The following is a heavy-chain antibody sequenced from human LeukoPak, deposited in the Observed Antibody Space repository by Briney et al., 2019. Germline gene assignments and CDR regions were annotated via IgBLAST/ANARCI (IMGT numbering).Heavy chain of an antibody. V-gene: IGHV4-59*01. Sequence: SETLSLTCTVSGGSISPYYWSWIRQTPGEGLEWIGYILYSGATTNYNPSLKSRLTISVDTSKNQFSLKLSSVTAADTAVYYCARVGDWNDLVYWGQGTLVTVSS. D-gene: IGHD1-1*01. CDR2: ILYSGATT. CDR1: GGSISPYY. J-gene: IGHJ4*02. CDR3: ARVGDWNDLVY.